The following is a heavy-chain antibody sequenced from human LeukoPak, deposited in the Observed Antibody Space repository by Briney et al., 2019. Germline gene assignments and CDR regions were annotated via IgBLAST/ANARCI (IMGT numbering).Heavy chain of an antibody. CDR3: ASQPSYYYDKAFDI. V-gene: IGHV3-53*01. D-gene: IGHD3-22*01. CDR2: IYSGGST. J-gene: IGHJ3*02. Sequence: GGSLRLSCAASGFTFSSHWIHWVRQAPGKGLEWVSVIYSGGSTYYADSVKGRFTISRDNSKNTLYLQMNSLRAEDTAVYYCASQPSYYYDKAFDIWGQGTMVTVSS. CDR1: GFTFSSHW.